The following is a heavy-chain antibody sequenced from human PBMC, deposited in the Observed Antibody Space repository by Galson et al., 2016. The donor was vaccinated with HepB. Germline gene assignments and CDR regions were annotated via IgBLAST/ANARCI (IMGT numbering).Heavy chain of an antibody. CDR2: INTDTGNP. D-gene: IGHD3-10*01. J-gene: IGHJ4*02. V-gene: IGHV7-4-1*01. CDR3: ATTPGVGELLFDY. Sequence: SVKVSCKASGYTFTSYAMNWVRQAPGQGLEWMGWINTDTGNPTYAQGFTGRFVFSLDTSVSTAYLQIGSLKAEDTAVYYRATTPGVGELLFDYWGQGTLVTVSS. CDR1: GYTFTSYA.